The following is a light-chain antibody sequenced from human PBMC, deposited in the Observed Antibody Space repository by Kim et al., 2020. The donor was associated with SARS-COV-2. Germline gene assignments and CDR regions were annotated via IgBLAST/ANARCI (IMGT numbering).Light chain of an antibody. CDR2: GAS. CDR1: QDISIY. CDR3: QQYYGFPHS. J-gene: IGKJ2*03. Sequence: VIWLTQSPSLLSASTGDTVTISCRVSQDISIYLAWYQQKPGRTPDVLISGASTLQSEVPSRFSGSGSGTDFTLTISGLQSEDFATYYCQQYYGFPHSFGQGTNLEI. V-gene: IGKV1D-8*01.